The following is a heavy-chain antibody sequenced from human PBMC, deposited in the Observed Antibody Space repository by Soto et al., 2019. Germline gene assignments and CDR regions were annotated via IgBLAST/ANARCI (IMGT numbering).Heavy chain of an antibody. CDR2: IYYSGST. V-gene: IGHV4-30-4*01. CDR3: ARRHSSPYFDY. Sequence: QVQLQESGPGLVKPSQTLSLTCTVSGGSISSGDYYWSWIRQPPGKGLEWIGSIYYSGSTYYNPSLKXRXTXSXXTSKTQFSLKLNSVTAADTAVYYCARRHSSPYFDYWGQGTLVTVSS. J-gene: IGHJ4*02. D-gene: IGHD6-13*01. CDR1: GGSISSGDYY.